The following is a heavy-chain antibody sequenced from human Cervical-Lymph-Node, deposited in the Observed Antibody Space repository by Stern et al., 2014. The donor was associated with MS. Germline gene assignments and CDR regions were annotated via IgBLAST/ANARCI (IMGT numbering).Heavy chain of an antibody. V-gene: IGHV1-46*01. Sequence: VQLVQSGAEVKKPGASVKVSCKASGYTFTSYYIHWVRQAPGQGLEWMGIINPSGGMTSYAQKFQGRVTMTRDTSTSTVYMELSSLRSEDTAVYYCARGGRYSGSYEGGFDYWGQGTLVTVSS. CDR3: ARGGRYSGSYEGGFDY. CDR2: INPSGGMT. J-gene: IGHJ4*02. D-gene: IGHD1-26*01. CDR1: GYTFTSYY.